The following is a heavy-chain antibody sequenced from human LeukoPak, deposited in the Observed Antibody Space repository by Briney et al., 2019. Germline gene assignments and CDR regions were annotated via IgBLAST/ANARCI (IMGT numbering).Heavy chain of an antibody. CDR3: ARGAVAVRNAFDI. J-gene: IGHJ3*02. D-gene: IGHD6-19*01. Sequence: SQTLSLTCAISGDSFSSNSAAWNWIRQATWRGLEWLGRTYYSSKWYNDYAVSVKSRITINPDTSKNQFSLQLNSVTPEDTALYYCARGAVAVRNAFDIWGQGTMVTVSS. CDR1: GDSFSSNSAA. CDR2: TYYSSKWYN. V-gene: IGHV6-1*01.